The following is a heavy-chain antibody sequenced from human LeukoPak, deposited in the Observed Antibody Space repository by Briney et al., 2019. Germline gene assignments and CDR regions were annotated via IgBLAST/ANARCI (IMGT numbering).Heavy chain of an antibody. Sequence: PGGSLRLSCAASGFTFDDYAMHWVRQAPGKGLEWVSGISWNSGSIGYADSVKGRFTISRDNAKNSLYLQMNSLRAEDTAVYYCARGDYYDSSGPSRGYFDYWGQGTLVTVSS. CDR1: GFTFDDYA. V-gene: IGHV3-9*01. CDR2: ISWNSGSI. J-gene: IGHJ4*02. CDR3: ARGDYYDSSGPSRGYFDY. D-gene: IGHD3-22*01.